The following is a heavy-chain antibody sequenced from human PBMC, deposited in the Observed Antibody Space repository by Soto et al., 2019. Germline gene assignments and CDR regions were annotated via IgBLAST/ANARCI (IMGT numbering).Heavy chain of an antibody. J-gene: IGHJ5*02. Sequence: XVCLRLSCAACGFTFSSYAMSWVRQAPGKGLEWVSAISGSGGSTYYADSVKGRFTISRDNSKNTLYLQMNSLRAEDTAVYYCAKDYRPVAALFWFDPCGQRTLVTVSS. CDR2: ISGSGGST. V-gene: IGHV3-23*01. CDR1: GFTFSSYA. D-gene: IGHD6-13*01. CDR3: AKDYRPVAALFWFDP.